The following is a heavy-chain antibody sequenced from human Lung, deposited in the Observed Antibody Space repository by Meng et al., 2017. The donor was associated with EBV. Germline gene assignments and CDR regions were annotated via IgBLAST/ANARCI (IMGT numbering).Heavy chain of an antibody. D-gene: IGHD2-2*01. CDR1: GYSFTTYA. Sequence: HVQLVQSGSGVKKPGASVKVSCKAYGYSFTTYAMHWVRQAPGQRLEWMGWINAGNGNTKYSEKFQSRVTITRDTAASTAYMELSSLRSEDTAVYYCARTGCSSSSCYDYWGQGTLVTVSS. V-gene: IGHV1-3*01. CDR2: INAGNGNT. J-gene: IGHJ4*02. CDR3: ARTGCSSSSCYDY.